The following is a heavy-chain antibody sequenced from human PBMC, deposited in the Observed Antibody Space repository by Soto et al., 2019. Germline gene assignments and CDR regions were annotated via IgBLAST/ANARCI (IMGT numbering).Heavy chain of an antibody. V-gene: IGHV3-11*01. CDR2: ISRSGDTI. CDR1: GFRLSDYE. D-gene: IGHD2-21*01. Sequence: QVQLVESGGGLVQPGGSLRLSCAVSGFRLSDYEMSWIRQAPGKGPEWVSFISRSGDTIYYVDSVKGRFSISRDNAKNSVYLQVRSLRVEETAAYFCARSSDWFEADAFDLWGQGTMVTVSA. J-gene: IGHJ3*01. CDR3: ARSSDWFEADAFDL.